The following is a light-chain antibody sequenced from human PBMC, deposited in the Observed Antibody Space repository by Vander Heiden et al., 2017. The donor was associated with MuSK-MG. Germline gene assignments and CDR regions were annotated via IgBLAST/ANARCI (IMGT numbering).Light chain of an antibody. CDR2: AAS. J-gene: IGKJ4*01. CDR1: QDISHW. V-gene: IGKV1D-16*01. Sequence: PACLSASVGDSVTITCRASQDISHWLAWYQQRPHKAPEILIYAASVVYSCVPRKISGGGYGTDYARTTSRPQPDDFSSYHSEQDSNYPLTFGGGTKVEIK. CDR3: EQDSNYPLT.